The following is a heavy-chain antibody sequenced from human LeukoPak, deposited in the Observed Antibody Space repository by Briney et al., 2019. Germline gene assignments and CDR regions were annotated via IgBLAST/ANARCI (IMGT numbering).Heavy chain of an antibody. CDR1: GFTFSSYW. CDR3: ARYSGSYEVNYYYYYGMDV. J-gene: IGHJ6*02. Sequence: PGGSLRLSCAASGFTFSSYWMSWVRQAPGKGLEWVANIKQDGSEKYYVDSVKGRFTISRDNAKNSLYLQMNSLRAEDTAVYYCARYSGSYEVNYYYYYGMDVWGQGTRSPSP. D-gene: IGHD1-26*01. V-gene: IGHV3-7*03. CDR2: IKQDGSEK.